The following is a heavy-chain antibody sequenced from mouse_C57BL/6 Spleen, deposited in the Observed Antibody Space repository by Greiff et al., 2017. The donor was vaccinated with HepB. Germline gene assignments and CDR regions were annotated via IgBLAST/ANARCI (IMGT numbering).Heavy chain of an antibody. CDR1: GYTFTSYW. Sequence: QVQLQQPGAELVKPGASVKLSCKASGYTFTSYWMQWVKQRPGQGLEWIGEIDPSDSYTNYNQKFKGKATLTVDTSSSRSYMHLSSLTSEDSAVYYCADLGFDYWGQGTTLTVS. V-gene: IGHV1-50*01. CDR2: IDPSDSYT. D-gene: IGHD4-1*01. J-gene: IGHJ2*01. CDR3: ADLGFDY.